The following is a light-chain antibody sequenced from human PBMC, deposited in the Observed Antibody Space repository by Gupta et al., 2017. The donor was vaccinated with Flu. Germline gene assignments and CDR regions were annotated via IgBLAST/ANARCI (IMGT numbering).Light chain of an antibody. V-gene: IGLV3-21*02. CDR3: QVWDINNAPVL. CDR2: DES. J-gene: IGLJ2*01. CDR1: NIESKS. Sequence: SYVLTQVPSVSVAPGQTARMTCGGDNIESKSVHWYQQKPGQAPVLVVYDESDRPSGIPERFSGSSSGNMATLTISRVESGDEADYYCQVWDINNAPVLFGGGTRLTVL.